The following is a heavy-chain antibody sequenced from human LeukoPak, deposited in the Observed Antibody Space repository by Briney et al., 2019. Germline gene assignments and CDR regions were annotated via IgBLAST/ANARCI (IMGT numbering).Heavy chain of an antibody. CDR2: INEDGSIT. J-gene: IGHJ6*02. CDR1: GFTFRTYW. D-gene: IGHD3-10*02. V-gene: IGHV3-74*01. CDR3: TRDLRMDYYYVDYYYYGMDV. Sequence: GGSLRLSCAVSGFTFRTYWMHWVRQVPGEGPVWVSRINEDGSITNYADSVKGRFTVSRDNAKNTLYLQMNNLRAEDTAVYYCTRDLRMDYYYVDYYYYGMDVWGQGTTVTVSS.